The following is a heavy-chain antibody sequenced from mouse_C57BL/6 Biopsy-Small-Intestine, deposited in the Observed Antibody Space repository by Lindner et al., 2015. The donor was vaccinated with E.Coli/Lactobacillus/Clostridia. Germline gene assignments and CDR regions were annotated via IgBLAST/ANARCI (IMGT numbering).Heavy chain of an antibody. CDR1: GYTFTGYW. CDR2: ILPGSGRT. V-gene: IGHV1-9*01. CDR3: ARSWNWYFDV. J-gene: IGHJ1*03. Sequence: VQLQESGTELMKPGASVKLSCKATGYTFTGYWIEWVKQRPGHGLEWIGEILPGSGRTSYNEKFKGKATLTADTSSNTVYMQLSSLTTEDSAIYYCARSWNWYFDVWGTGTTVTVSS.